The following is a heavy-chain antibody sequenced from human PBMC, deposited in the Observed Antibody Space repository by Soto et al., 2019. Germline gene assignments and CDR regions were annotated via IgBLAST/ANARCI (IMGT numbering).Heavy chain of an antibody. CDR3: ARDPLSSFAMDV. V-gene: IGHV1-69*13. CDR1: GDTFSRYA. D-gene: IGHD3-10*02. J-gene: IGHJ6*02. CDR2: IIPTFGRT. Sequence: SVKVSCKASGDTFSRYAISWVRQAPGKGLEWMGKIIPTFGRTNYAQKFQGRLTISADDSTSTAYMELSSLLSEDTAVYYCARDPLSSFAMDVWGQGTTVTVSS.